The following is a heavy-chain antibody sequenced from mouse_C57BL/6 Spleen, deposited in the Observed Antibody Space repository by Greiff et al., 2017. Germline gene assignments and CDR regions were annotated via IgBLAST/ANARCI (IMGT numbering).Heavy chain of an antibody. J-gene: IGHJ4*01. CDR3: ARGGKKAMDY. V-gene: IGHV5-4*01. CDR2: ISDGGSYT. CDR1: GFTFSSYA. D-gene: IGHD2-1*01. Sequence: EVQLVESGGGLVKPGGSLKLSCAASGFTFSSYAMSWVRQTPEKRLEWVATISDGGSYTYYPDNVKGRFTISRDNAKNNLYLQMSHLKSEDTAKYYCARGGKKAMDYWGQGTSVTVSS.